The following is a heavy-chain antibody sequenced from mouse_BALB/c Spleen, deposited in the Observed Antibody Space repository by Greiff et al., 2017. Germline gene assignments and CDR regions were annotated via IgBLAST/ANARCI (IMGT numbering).Heavy chain of an antibody. CDR1: GYAFSSYW. CDR3: ARNWGGDY. Sequence: VKLMESGAELVRPGSSVKISCKASGYAFSSYWMNWVKQRPGQGLEWIGQIYPGDGDTNYNGKFKGKATLTADKSSSTAYMQLSSLTSEDSAVYFCARNWGGDYWGQGTSVTVSS. D-gene: IGHD4-1*01. J-gene: IGHJ4*01. CDR2: IYPGDGDT. V-gene: IGHV1-80*01.